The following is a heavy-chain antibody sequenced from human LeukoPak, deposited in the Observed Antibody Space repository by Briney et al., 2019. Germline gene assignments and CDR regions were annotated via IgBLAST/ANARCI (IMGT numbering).Heavy chain of an antibody. D-gene: IGHD3-9*01. J-gene: IGHJ3*02. V-gene: IGHV4-59*01. CDR2: IYYSGTT. CDR1: GGSIDSNS. CDR3: ARARYVNSFYAFDI. Sequence: PSETLSLTCTVSGGSIDSNSWTWVRQPPGKGLEWIGYIYYSGTTNYNPSLKSRVTMSVDMSKNQFSLKLSSVTAADTAMYYCARARYVNSFYAFDIWGQGTLVTVSS.